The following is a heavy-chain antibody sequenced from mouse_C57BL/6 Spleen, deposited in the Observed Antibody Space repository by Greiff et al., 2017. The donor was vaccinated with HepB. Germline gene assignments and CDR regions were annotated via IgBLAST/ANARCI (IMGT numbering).Heavy chain of an antibody. CDR2: IHPNSGST. CDR3: ARSSYYSNYVVFAY. CDR1: GYTFTSYW. J-gene: IGHJ3*01. Sequence: QVQLQQPGAELVKPGASVKLSCKASGYTFTSYWMHWVKQRPGQGREWIGMIHPNSGSTNYNEKFKSKATLTVDKSSSTAYMQLRILTSEDSAVYYFARSSYYSNYVVFAYWGQGTLVTVSA. D-gene: IGHD2-5*01. V-gene: IGHV1-64*01.